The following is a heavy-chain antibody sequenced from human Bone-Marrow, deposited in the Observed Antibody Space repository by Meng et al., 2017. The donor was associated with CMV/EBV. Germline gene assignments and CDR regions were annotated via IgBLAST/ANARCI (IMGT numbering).Heavy chain of an antibody. Sequence: SGLTFSISAMTWVRQAPGKGLKWVSAITGSGGTTYYTDSVKGRFTISRDNSKNTLYLQMNSQRAEDTAVYYCAKRIAVADSTYYFDYWGQGTLVTVSS. CDR2: ITGSGGTT. D-gene: IGHD6-19*01. V-gene: IGHV3-23*01. CDR3: AKRIAVADSTYYFDY. J-gene: IGHJ4*02. CDR1: GLTFSISA.